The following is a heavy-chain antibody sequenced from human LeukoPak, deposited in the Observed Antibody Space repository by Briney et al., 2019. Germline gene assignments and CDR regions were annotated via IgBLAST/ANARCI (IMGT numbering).Heavy chain of an antibody. CDR1: GFTFSSYS. CDR2: IRSGSTYT. V-gene: IGHV3-21*01. D-gene: IGHD6-13*01. J-gene: IGHJ4*02. Sequence: GGSLRLSCTASGFTFSSYSMNCVRQAPGKGLEWVSSIRSGSTYTYYADSVKGRFTISRDNAKNSLYLQMNSLRAEDTAVYSCARTSEGSTAATGTPFDSWGQGILVTVSS. CDR3: ARTSEGSTAATGTPFDS.